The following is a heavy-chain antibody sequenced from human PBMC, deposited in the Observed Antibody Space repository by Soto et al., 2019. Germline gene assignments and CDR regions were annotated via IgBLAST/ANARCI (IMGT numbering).Heavy chain of an antibody. V-gene: IGHV3-21*02. CDR2: IGRVSTYI. CDR3: ARVTAGSGSYQIDL. D-gene: IGHD3-10*01. J-gene: IGHJ4*02. CDR1: GFPFSSFS. Sequence: QLVESGGGLVKPGGSLRLSCVASGFPFSSFSLNWIRQAPGKGLEWVSSIGRVSTYIYYADSVRGRFTVSRDNAKNSVYPQMNGLTAEDSGIYYCARVTAGSGSYQIDLWGQGTLVTVSS.